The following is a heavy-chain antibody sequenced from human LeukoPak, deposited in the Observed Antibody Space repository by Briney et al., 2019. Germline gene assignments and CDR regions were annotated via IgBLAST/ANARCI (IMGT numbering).Heavy chain of an antibody. CDR3: TRGPIQQWLSYGMDV. CDR2: IRSKTYGGTT. CDR1: GFTFGDHA. J-gene: IGHJ6*02. V-gene: IGHV3-49*04. D-gene: IGHD5-18*01. Sequence: GGSLRLSCTASGFTFGDHAMSWVRQAPGKGLEWVGFIRSKTYGGTTDYAASVKGRFTISRDYSKRIAYLQMNSLKTEDTAVYYCTRGPIQQWLSYGMDVSGQGTTATVSS.